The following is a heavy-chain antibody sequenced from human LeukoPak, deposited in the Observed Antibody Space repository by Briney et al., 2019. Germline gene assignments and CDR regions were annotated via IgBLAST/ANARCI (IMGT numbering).Heavy chain of an antibody. J-gene: IGHJ4*02. Sequence: KPSETLSLTCTVSGASINTYYWSWIRQPPGKGLEWIGYIYYSGGTNYNPSLKSRVTISVDTSKNQFSLKLRSVTAADTALYYCARDSSSGYYTFDYWGQGTQVTVSS. CDR3: ARDSSSGYYTFDY. V-gene: IGHV4-59*01. CDR1: GASINTYY. CDR2: IYYSGGT. D-gene: IGHD3-22*01.